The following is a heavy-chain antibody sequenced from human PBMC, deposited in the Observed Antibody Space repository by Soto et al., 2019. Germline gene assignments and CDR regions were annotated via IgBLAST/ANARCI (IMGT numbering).Heavy chain of an antibody. D-gene: IGHD4-17*01. CDR3: LNGDYY. V-gene: IGHV3-48*01. CDR1: GFSFSSHI. Sequence: EEQLVESGGGLVQPGGSLSLSCAASGFSFSSHIMYWVRQAPGKGLEWVSSINSGSTTIYYADSVQGRFTISRDNAKNSLYLQMNSLRADDTAVYYCLNGDYYVGQGTLVTVSS. CDR2: INSGSTTI. J-gene: IGHJ4*02.